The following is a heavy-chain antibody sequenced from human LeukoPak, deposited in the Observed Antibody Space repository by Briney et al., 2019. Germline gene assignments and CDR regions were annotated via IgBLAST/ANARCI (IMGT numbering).Heavy chain of an antibody. Sequence: SETLSLTCTVSGGSISSSSYYWGWIRQPPGKGLEWIGSIYYSGSTYYNPSLKSRVTISVDTSKNQFSLKLSSVTAADTAVYYCAVVTTTSYYYYYYMDIWGKGTTVTVSS. D-gene: IGHD2-21*02. V-gene: IGHV4-39*07. CDR1: GGSISSSSYY. CDR2: IYYSGST. CDR3: AVVTTTSYYYYYYMDI. J-gene: IGHJ6*03.